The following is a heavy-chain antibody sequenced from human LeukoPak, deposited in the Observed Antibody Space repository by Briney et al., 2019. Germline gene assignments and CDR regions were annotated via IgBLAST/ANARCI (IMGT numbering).Heavy chain of an antibody. CDR1: GYTFTGYY. J-gene: IGHJ4*02. CDR2: INPNSGGT. D-gene: IGHD3-10*01. Sequence: GASVKVSCKASGYTFTGYYMHWVRQAPGQGLEWMGWINPNSGGTNYAQKFQGRVTMTRDTSISTAYMELSRLRSDDTAVYYCARDRWFGEKGVGYWGQGTLVTVSS. V-gene: IGHV1-2*02. CDR3: ARDRWFGEKGVGY.